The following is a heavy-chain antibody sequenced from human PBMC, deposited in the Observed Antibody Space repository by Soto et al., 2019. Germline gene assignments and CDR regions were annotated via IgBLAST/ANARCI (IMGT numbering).Heavy chain of an antibody. Sequence: PSETLSLTCAVYGGSFSGYYWSWIRQPPGKGLEWIGGIYHSGSTNYNPSLKSRVTISVDKSKNQFSVKLSSVTAADTAVYYCAVRRDGSGSLDYWGQGTLVTVSS. D-gene: IGHD3-10*01. J-gene: IGHJ4*02. CDR2: IYHSGST. CDR3: AVRRDGSGSLDY. V-gene: IGHV4-34*01. CDR1: GGSFSGYY.